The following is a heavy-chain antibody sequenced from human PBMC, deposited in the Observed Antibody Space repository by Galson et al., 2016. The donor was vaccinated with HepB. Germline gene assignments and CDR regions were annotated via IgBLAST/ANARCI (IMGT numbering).Heavy chain of an antibody. V-gene: IGHV3-30*04. Sequence: SLRLSCAASGFTFSNYAMHWVRQAPGKGLEWVAVVSFDGRKKYYADSMKGRFTISRDNAKNTLYLQVNSLRAEDTAVYYCTRAATVDQDFYYYAMDVWGQGTTVTVSS. CDR2: VSFDGRKK. D-gene: IGHD4-23*01. J-gene: IGHJ6*02. CDR1: GFTFSNYA. CDR3: TRAATVDQDFYYYAMDV.